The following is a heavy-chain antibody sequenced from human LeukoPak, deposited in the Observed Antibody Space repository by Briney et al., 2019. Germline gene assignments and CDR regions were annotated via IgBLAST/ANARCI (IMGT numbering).Heavy chain of an antibody. J-gene: IGHJ4*02. CDR2: IHFSGNT. CDR1: GDSVRTNNYY. CDR3: ARAKAVAGHFDY. Sequence: SETLSLTCTVSGDSVRTNNYYWSWIRQPPGEGLEWIGYIHFSGNTNYNTSLKSRVTISVDTSKSQFSLKLSSVTAADTAVYYCARAKAVAGHFDYWGQGTLVTVSS. D-gene: IGHD6-19*01. V-gene: IGHV4-61*01.